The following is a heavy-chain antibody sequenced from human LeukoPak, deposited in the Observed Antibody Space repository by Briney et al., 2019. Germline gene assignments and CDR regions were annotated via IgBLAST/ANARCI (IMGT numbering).Heavy chain of an antibody. V-gene: IGHV1-18*01. Sequence: ASVKVSCKTSGYTFTYYGISWVRQAPGQGLEWMGWISAYSGDTNYAQKFQGRVTMTRDISTSTAYMELRSLRSDDTAFYYCARDGSAGGAHFDYWGRGTLVTVSS. D-gene: IGHD6-13*01. CDR3: ARDGSAGGAHFDY. CDR1: GYTFTYYG. J-gene: IGHJ4*02. CDR2: ISAYSGDT.